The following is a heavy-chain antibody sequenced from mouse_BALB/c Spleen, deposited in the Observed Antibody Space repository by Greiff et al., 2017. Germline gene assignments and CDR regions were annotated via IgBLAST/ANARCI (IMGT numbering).Heavy chain of an antibody. CDR1: GYTFTSYW. V-gene: IGHV1S81*02. J-gene: IGHJ3*01. CDR2: INPSNGRT. Sequence: QVQLQQPGAELVKPGASVKLSCKASGYTFTSYWMHWVKQRPGQGLEWIVEINPSNGRTNYNEKFKSKATLTVDKSSSTAYMQLSSLTSEDSAVYYCALGESWFAYWGQGTLVTVSA. D-gene: IGHD4-1*01. CDR3: ALGESWFAY.